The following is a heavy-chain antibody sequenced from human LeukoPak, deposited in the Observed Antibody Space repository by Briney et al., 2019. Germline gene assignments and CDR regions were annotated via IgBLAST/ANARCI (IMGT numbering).Heavy chain of an antibody. CDR2: IIPILGIA. CDR3: VTPIFGVVI. Sequence: SVKVSCKASGGTFSSYAISWVGQAPGQGLEWMGRIIPILGIANYAQKFQGRVTITADKSTSTAYMELSSLRSEDTAVYYCVTPIFGVVIWGQGTLVTVSS. CDR1: GGTFSSYA. V-gene: IGHV1-69*04. D-gene: IGHD3-3*01. J-gene: IGHJ4*02.